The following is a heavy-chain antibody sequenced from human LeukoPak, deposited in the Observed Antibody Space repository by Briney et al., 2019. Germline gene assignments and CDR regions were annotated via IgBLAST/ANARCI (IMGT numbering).Heavy chain of an antibody. D-gene: IGHD2-2*02. CDR1: GYSISSGYY. V-gene: IGHV4-38-2*01. CDR3: ARQTGYCSSTSCYTKNDAFDI. J-gene: IGHJ3*02. CDR2: IYHSGST. Sequence: SETLSLTCAVSGYSISSGYYWGWIRQPPGKGLEWIGSIYHSGSTYYNPSLKSRVTISVDTSKNQFSLQLSSVTAADTAVYYCARQTGYCSSTSCYTKNDAFDIWGQGTMVTVSS.